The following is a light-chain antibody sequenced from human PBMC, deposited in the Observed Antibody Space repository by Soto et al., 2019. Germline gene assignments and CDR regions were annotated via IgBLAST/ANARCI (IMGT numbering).Light chain of an antibody. CDR3: QQTYSAPWT. Sequence: DYQMTQSPSSLSASVGDRVTITCRASQRISNYLNWYQQRPGTAPKLLMHSAATLQSGVPPRFSGSGSGTDFTLTISSLQPEDFATYYCQQTYSAPWTFGQGTKVEIK. CDR2: SAA. CDR1: QRISNY. J-gene: IGKJ1*01. V-gene: IGKV1-39*01.